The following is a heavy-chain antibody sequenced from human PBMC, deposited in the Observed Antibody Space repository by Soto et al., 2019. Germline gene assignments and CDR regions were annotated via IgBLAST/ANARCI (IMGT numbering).Heavy chain of an antibody. J-gene: IGHJ5*02. CDR3: ARDYPPDYYDSSGYYFGGWFDL. CDR1: CYTFTGYY. D-gene: IGHD3-22*01. Sequence: SVKVSFKASCYTFTGYYMHWVRQAPGQGLEWMGWINPNSGGTNYAQKFQGRVTMTRDTSISTAYMELSRLRFDDTAVYYCARDYPPDYYDSSGYYFGGWFDLWGQGTLVTVSS. V-gene: IGHV1-2*02. CDR2: INPNSGGT.